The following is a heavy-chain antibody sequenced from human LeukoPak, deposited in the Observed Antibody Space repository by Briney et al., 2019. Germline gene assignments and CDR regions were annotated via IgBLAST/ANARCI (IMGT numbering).Heavy chain of an antibody. J-gene: IGHJ5*02. V-gene: IGHV1-2*02. CDR2: ISPNSDGT. D-gene: IGHD2-15*01. CDR3: ARDQRYCSGGSCYPDWFDP. CDR1: GYTFTGYY. Sequence: ASVKVSCKASGYTFTGYYMHWGRQAPGQGLEWMGWISPNSDGTNYAQQFQGRVTMTRDTSISTAYMELSRLRSDDTAVYYCARDQRYCSGGSCYPDWFDPWGQGTLVTVSS.